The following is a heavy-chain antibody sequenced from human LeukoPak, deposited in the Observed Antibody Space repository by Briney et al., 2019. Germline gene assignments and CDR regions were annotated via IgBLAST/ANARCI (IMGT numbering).Heavy chain of an antibody. CDR3: ARPHDSNDAFDI. CDR1: GGSISSGGYY. CDR2: TYYSGST. Sequence: TSETLSLTCTVSGGSISSGGYYWSWIRQPPGKALEWIGYTYYSGSTYYNPSLKSRVTISVDTSKNQFSLKLSSVTAADTAVYYCARPHDSNDAFDIWGQGTMVTVSS. J-gene: IGHJ3*02. D-gene: IGHD3-22*01. V-gene: IGHV4-31*03.